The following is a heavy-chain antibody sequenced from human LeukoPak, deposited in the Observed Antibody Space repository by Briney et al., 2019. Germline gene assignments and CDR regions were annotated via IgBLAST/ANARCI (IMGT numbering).Heavy chain of an antibody. J-gene: IGHJ6*02. D-gene: IGHD6-6*01. CDR2: IKQDGSEK. Sequence: GGSLRLSCAASGFTFSSYWMSWVRQAPGKGLEWVANIKQDGSEKYYVDSVKGRFTISRDSAKNSLYLQMNSLRAEDTAVYYCARDLSIAARPYYYYGMDVRGQGTTVTVSS. CDR1: GFTFSSYW. CDR3: ARDLSIAARPYYYYGMDV. V-gene: IGHV3-7*01.